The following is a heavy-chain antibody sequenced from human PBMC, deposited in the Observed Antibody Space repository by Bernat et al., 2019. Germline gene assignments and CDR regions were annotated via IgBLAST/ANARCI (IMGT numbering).Heavy chain of an antibody. J-gene: IGHJ3*02. CDR3: ARGALTTVTTRPYQAFDI. D-gene: IGHD4-17*01. CDR2: INPSGGST. V-gene: IGHV1-46*03. Sequence: QVQLVQSGAEVKKPGASVKVSCKASGYTFTSYYMHWVRQAPGQGLEWMGMINPSGGSTSYAQKFQGRVTMTRDTSTSTVYMELSSLRSEDTAVYYCARGALTTVTTRPYQAFDIWGQGTMVTVSS. CDR1: GYTFTSYY.